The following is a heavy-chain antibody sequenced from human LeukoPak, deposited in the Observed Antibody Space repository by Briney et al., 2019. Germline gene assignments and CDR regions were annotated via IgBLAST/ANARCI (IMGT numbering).Heavy chain of an antibody. D-gene: IGHD5-24*01. J-gene: IGHJ4*02. Sequence: SETLSLTCSVSGGSISSYYWSWIRQPPGQGLEWIDYIYYSGSTNYNPSLKSRVTMSVDTSKNQFSLNLSSVTAADTAVYYCARSGDGYNYDYWGQGTLVTVSS. V-gene: IGHV4-59*01. CDR1: GGSISSYY. CDR3: ARSGDGYNYDY. CDR2: IYYSGST.